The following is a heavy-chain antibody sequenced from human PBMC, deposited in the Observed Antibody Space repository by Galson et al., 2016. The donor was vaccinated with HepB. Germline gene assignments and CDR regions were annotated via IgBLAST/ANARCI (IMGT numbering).Heavy chain of an antibody. CDR1: GFTFSTYA. V-gene: IGHV3-23*01. Sequence: SLRLSCAASGFTFSTYAMSWVRQAPGKGLEWVSALSVSGGSTYYGDSVKGRFTISRDNSKNALYLEMKSLRAEDTAVYYCAKGASYSYDSSGYYSYFDYWGQGTLVTVSS. J-gene: IGHJ4*02. D-gene: IGHD3-22*01. CDR3: AKGASYSYDSSGYYSYFDY. CDR2: LSVSGGST.